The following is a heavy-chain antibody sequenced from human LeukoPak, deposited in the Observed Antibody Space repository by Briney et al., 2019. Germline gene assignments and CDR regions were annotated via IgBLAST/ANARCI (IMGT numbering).Heavy chain of an antibody. CDR1: GYTLSELS. CDR2: FHPEDGET. D-gene: IGHD1-26*01. CDR3: AIILIVGPTSGFDP. V-gene: IGHV1-24*01. J-gene: IGHJ5*02. Sequence: GASVKVSCKVSGYTLSELSMHWVRQAPGQGLEWMGSFHPEDGETIYAQKFQGRVTMTEDTSMDTAYMELSSLRSEDTAVYYCAIILIVGPTSGFDPWGQGTLVTVSS.